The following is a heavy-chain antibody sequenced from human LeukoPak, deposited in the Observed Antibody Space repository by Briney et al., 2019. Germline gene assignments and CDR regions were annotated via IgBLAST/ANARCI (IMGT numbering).Heavy chain of an antibody. Sequence: ASVKVSCTASGYTFTSYDINWVRQATGQGLEWMGWMNPNSGNTGYAQKFQGRVTMTRNTSISTAYMELSSLRSEGTAVYYCARVYLRRDGYTRGYWGQGTLVTVSS. CDR1: GYTFTSYD. D-gene: IGHD5-24*01. J-gene: IGHJ4*02. CDR3: ARVYLRRDGYTRGY. CDR2: MNPNSGNT. V-gene: IGHV1-8*01.